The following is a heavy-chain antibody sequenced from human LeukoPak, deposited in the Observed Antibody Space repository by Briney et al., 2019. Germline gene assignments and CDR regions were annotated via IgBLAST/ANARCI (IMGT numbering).Heavy chain of an antibody. J-gene: IGHJ4*02. CDR3: AKGGIAVTGRYYFDC. CDR2: ISSSGGST. V-gene: IGHV3-23*01. Sequence: GGSLRLSCAASGFTVSRSYMTWVRQAPGKGLEWVSTISSSGGSTYYADSVKGRFTISRDNSKNTLYLQMNSLIAEDTAVYYCAKGGIAVTGRYYFDCWGQGTPVTVSS. D-gene: IGHD6-19*01. CDR1: GFTVSRSY.